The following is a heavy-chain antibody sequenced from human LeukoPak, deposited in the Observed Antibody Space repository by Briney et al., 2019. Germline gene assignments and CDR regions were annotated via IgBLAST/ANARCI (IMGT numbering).Heavy chain of an antibody. V-gene: IGHV3-20*04. CDR1: GFTFDDYG. D-gene: IGHD5-12*01. Sequence: PGGSLRLSCAASGFTFDDYGMSWVRQAPGKGLEWVSGINWNGGSAGYADSVKGRFTISRDNAKNSLYLQMNSLRAEDTALYYCARGRSGYDYLGEAHYWGQGTLVTVSS. CDR2: INWNGGSA. J-gene: IGHJ4*02. CDR3: ARGRSGYDYLGEAHY.